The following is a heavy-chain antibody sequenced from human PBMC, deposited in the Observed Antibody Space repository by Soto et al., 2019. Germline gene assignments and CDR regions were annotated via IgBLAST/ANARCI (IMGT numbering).Heavy chain of an antibody. J-gene: IGHJ6*04. V-gene: IGHV1-69*13. Sequence: ASVKVSCKASGGTFSSYAISWVRQAPGQGLEWMGGIIPIFGTANYAQKFQGRVTITADESTSTAYMELSSLGSEDTAVYYCARARGWSSYYYYGMDVWGEGTTVTVSS. CDR1: GGTFSSYA. CDR2: IIPIFGTA. CDR3: ARARGWSSYYYYGMDV. D-gene: IGHD6-19*01.